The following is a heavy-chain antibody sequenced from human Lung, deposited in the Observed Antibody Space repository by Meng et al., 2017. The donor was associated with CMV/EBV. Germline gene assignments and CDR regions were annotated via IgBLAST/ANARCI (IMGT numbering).Heavy chain of an antibody. J-gene: IGHJ4*02. V-gene: IGHV1-69*05. CDR1: VGTFSSYA. CDR3: ASQEAGPYSGYEGRFDY. D-gene: IGHD5-12*01. Sequence: XVXVSXXSSVGTFSSYAISWVRQAPAQGLEWMGGIIPIFSTANYAQKFQGRVTITTDESTSTAYMELSSLRSEDTAVYYCASQEAGPYSGYEGRFDYWGQGTXVTVSS. CDR2: IIPIFSTA.